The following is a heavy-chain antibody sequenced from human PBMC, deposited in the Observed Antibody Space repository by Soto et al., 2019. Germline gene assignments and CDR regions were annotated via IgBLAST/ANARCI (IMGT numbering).Heavy chain of an antibody. J-gene: IGHJ5*02. D-gene: IGHD2-2*01. V-gene: IGHV4-31*03. CDR1: GVSISSGNSH. CDR2: IYSSGNT. Sequence: QVQLQESGPGLVQPSQTLSLTCTVSGVSISSGNSHWNWIRQHPGRGLEWIGSIYSSGNTYYSPALMSRLLISTDTSKNRLSLTLTSVTAADMAVYYCARVYSNSTNYYFTGWFDPWGRGTLVTVSS. CDR3: ARVYSNSTNYYFTGWFDP.